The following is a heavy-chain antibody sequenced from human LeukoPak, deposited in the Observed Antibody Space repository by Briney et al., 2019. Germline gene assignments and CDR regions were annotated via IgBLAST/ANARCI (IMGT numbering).Heavy chain of an antibody. CDR2: ISYSGST. CDR3: ARGFDSKSTYFDY. CDR1: GGSITSYY. V-gene: IGHV4-59*01. D-gene: IGHD5-12*01. Sequence: SETLSLTCTVSGGSITSYYWNWIRQPSGKGLEWIGYISYSGSTKYNPSRKSRVTISLDTSKNQFSLKVRSVTAADTAVYYCARGFDSKSTYFDYWGQGTLVTVSS. J-gene: IGHJ4*02.